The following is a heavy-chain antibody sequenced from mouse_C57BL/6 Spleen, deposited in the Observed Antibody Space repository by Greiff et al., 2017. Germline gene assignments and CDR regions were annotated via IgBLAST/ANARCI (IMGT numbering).Heavy chain of an antibody. CDR1: GYTFTSYW. V-gene: IGHV1-72*01. CDR2: IDPNSGGT. Sequence: QVQLKQPGAELVKPGASVKLSCKASGYTFTSYWMHWVKQRPGRGLEWIGRIDPNSGGTKDNEKFKSKATLTVDKPSSTAYMQLSSLTSEDSAVYYCARTLTYDEGTWYAYWGQGTLVTVSA. J-gene: IGHJ3*01. CDR3: ARTLTYDEGTWYAY. D-gene: IGHD2-12*01.